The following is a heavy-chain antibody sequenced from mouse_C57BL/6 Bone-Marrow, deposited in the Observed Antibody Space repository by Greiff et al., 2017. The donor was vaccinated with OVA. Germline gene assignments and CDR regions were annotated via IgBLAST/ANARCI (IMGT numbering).Heavy chain of an antibody. CDR3: SRHYEGYPSWFAY. D-gene: IGHD2-3*01. J-gene: IGHJ3*01. V-gene: IGHV1-64*01. Sequence: QVQLQQPGAELVKPGASVKLSCKASGYTFTSYWMHWVKQRPGQGLEWIGMIHPNSGSTNYNEKFKSKATLTVDTSSSTAYMQLSSLTSEDSAVYYCSRHYEGYPSWFAYWGQGTLVTVSA. CDR1: GYTFTSYW. CDR2: IHPNSGST.